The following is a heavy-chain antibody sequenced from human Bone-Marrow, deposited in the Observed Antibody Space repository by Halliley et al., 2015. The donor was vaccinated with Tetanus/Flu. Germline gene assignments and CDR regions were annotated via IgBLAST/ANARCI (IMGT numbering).Heavy chain of an antibody. Sequence: SLRLSCAASGFTFSSYEMIWVRQAQGKGLEWLSYISGSGGRTYYADSVMGRVTISRDNAKNSLYLQMNSLRGEDTAVYYCARDSGSPPDDGFYIWGQGTMVTVSS. J-gene: IGHJ3*02. CDR2: ISGSGGRT. CDR1: GFTFSSYE. CDR3: ARDSGSPPDDGFYI. V-gene: IGHV3-48*03. D-gene: IGHD3-10*01.